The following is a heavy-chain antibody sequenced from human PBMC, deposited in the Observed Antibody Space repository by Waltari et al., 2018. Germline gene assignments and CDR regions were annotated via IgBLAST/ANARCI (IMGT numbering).Heavy chain of an antibody. CDR1: RYTFTRYA. D-gene: IGHD1-1*01. V-gene: IGHV1-3*01. Sequence: QVQLVQSGAAVKKPGASVQVSCRASRYTFTRYAMHWVRYAPGQRLEWMGWINAGNGNKKYAQKFQGRVTITRDTSASTAYMELSSLRSEDTAVYYCARGGLVYKYNWFDPWGQGTLVTVSS. CDR3: ARGGLVYKYNWFDP. J-gene: IGHJ5*02. CDR2: INAGNGNK.